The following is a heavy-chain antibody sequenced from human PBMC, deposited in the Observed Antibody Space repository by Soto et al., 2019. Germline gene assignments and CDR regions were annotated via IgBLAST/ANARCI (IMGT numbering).Heavy chain of an antibody. CDR3: ARDQGVAATDFDY. J-gene: IGHJ4*02. Sequence: EVQLVESGGGLVQPGGSLRLSCAASGFTFSSDWMSWVRQAPGKGLERVANIKQDGSEKYYVDSVKGRFTISRDNAKNSLYLQMNSLRAEDTAVYYCARDQGVAATDFDYWGQGTLVTVSS. D-gene: IGHD2-15*01. CDR2: IKQDGSEK. CDR1: GFTFSSDW. V-gene: IGHV3-7*01.